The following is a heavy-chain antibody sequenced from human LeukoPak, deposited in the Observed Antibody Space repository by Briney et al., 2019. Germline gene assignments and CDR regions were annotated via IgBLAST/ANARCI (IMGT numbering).Heavy chain of an antibody. D-gene: IGHD5-12*01. V-gene: IGHV3-15*01. J-gene: IGHJ4*02. CDR2: IKSKTNDETT. CDR1: GFTFNNAW. Sequence: GGSLRLSCAASGFTFNNAWMSWVRQAPGKGLEWVGRIKSKTNDETTDYAAPVKGRFTISRDDSKNTLYLQMNSLKTEDTAVYFCTAGTGYSDHDYWGQGTLVTVSS. CDR3: TAGTGYSDHDY.